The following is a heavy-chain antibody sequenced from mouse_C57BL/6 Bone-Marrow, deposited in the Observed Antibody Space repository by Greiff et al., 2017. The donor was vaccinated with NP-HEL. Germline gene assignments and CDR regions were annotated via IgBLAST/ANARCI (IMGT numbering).Heavy chain of an antibody. CDR1: GFTFSDYY. Sequence: DVMLVESGGGLVQPGGSLKLSCAASGFTFSDYYMYWVRQTPEKRLEWVAYISNGGGSTYYPDTVKGRFTISRDNAKNTLYLQMSRLKSEDTAMYYCARHTRDWYFDVWGTGTTVTVSS. J-gene: IGHJ1*03. CDR3: ARHTRDWYFDV. V-gene: IGHV5-12*01. CDR2: ISNGGGST.